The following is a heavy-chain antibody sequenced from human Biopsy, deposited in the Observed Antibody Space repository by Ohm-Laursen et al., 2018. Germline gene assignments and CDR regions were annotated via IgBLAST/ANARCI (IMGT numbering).Heavy chain of an antibody. V-gene: IGHV1-69*06. CDR1: GGTFSNYG. D-gene: IGHD3-9*01. Sequence: ASVKVSCKAPGGTFSNYGVNWVRRAPGQGLEWLGGNIPILGTGNYAQKFQDRVTVAADTSTSTATMELRSLRSDDTAVYYCATKLTGYFHHWGQGTLVIVSS. CDR3: ATKLTGYFHH. J-gene: IGHJ1*01. CDR2: NIPILGTG.